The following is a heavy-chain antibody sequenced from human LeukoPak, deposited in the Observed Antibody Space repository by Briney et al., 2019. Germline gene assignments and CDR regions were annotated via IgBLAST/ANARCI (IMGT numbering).Heavy chain of an antibody. D-gene: IGHD5-18*01. CDR3: ARVSGYSYGYGYYFDY. J-gene: IGHJ4*02. CDR2: INWNGGST. Sequence: GGSLRLSCAASGFTFDDYGMSWVRQAPGKGLEWVSGINWNGGSTGYADSVKGRFTISRDNAKKSLYLQMNSLRAEDTALYYCARVSGYSYGYGYYFDYWGQGTLVTVSS. V-gene: IGHV3-20*04. CDR1: GFTFDDYG.